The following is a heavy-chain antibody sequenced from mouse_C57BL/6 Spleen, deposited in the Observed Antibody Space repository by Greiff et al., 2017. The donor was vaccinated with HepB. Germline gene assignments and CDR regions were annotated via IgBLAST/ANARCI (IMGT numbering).Heavy chain of an antibody. D-gene: IGHD3-2*02. CDR3: ARSTAHNYAMDY. CDR2: TFYSGIT. V-gene: IGHV3-3*01. J-gene: IGHJ4*01. CDR1: GFSINSDCY. Sequence: EVQLVESGPSLVRPSQTLSLTCTVTGFSINSDCYWIWIRQFPGNKLEYIGYTFYSGITYYNPSLESRTYITRDTSKNQFSLKLSSVTTEDTATYYCARSTAHNYAMDYWGQGTSVTVSS.